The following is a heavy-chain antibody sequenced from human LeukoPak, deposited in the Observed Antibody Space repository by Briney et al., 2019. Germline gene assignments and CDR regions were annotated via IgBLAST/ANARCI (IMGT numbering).Heavy chain of an antibody. CDR2: ISSSSSYI. CDR1: GFTFSSYS. V-gene: IGHV3-21*01. D-gene: IGHD6-19*01. CDR3: AXXVSSGWXPXDY. J-gene: IGHJ4*02. Sequence: GGSLRLSCAASGFTFSSYSMSWVRQAPGKGLEWVSSISSSSSYIYYADSVKGRFTISRDNAKNSLYLQMNSLRAEDTAVYYRAXXVSSGWXPXDYWGQXXXVTV.